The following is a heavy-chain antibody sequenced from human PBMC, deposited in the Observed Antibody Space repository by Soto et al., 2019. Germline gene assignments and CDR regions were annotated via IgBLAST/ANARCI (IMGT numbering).Heavy chain of an antibody. Sequence: EVVLLESGGGLVQPGGSLRLSCEVSGFAFSFYSMSWVRQAPVKGLEWVASISGNGGTTYYAASGKGRFTFSRDNSKNTLYLQMNNLRGEDTAVYYCAKDRGGFTNGWAFFDSWGQGTLVTVSS. CDR2: ISGNGGTT. CDR1: GFAFSFYS. J-gene: IGHJ4*02. D-gene: IGHD6-19*01. CDR3: AKDRGGFTNGWAFFDS. V-gene: IGHV3-23*01.